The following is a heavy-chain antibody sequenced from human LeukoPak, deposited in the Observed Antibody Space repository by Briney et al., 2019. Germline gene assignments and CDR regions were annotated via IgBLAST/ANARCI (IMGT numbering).Heavy chain of an antibody. V-gene: IGHV3-53*01. CDR1: GFTVSNNY. J-gene: IGHJ4*02. Sequence: GGSLRLSCAASGFTVSNNYTSWVRQAPGKGLEWVSVVYSGGGTYYADSVEGRFTISRDISKNALYLQMNSVRPEDTAVYYCVRGLVGYDWGQGTRVTVSS. D-gene: IGHD2-8*02. CDR2: VYSGGGT. CDR3: VRGLVGYD.